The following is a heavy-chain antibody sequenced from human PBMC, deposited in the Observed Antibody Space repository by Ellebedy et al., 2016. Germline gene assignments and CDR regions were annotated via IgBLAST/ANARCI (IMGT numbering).Heavy chain of an antibody. J-gene: IGHJ6*02. CDR1: GGSFSGYY. CDR2: INHSGST. V-gene: IGHV4-34*01. Sequence: SETLSLTXAVYGGSFSGYYWSWIRQPPGKGLEWIGEINHSGSTNYNPSLKSRVTISVDTSKNQFSLKLSSVTAADTAVYYCARGLRRGELRYFDRRANYGMDVWGQGTTVTVSS. CDR3: ARGLRRGELRYFDRRANYGMDV. D-gene: IGHD3-9*01.